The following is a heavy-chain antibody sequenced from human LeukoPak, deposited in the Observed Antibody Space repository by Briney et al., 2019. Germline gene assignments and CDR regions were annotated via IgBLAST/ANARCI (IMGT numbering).Heavy chain of an antibody. J-gene: IGHJ6*02. CDR3: AREGDGYNGVHYYGMDV. Sequence: GESLKISCKDSGYSFTSYWIGWVRQIPGKGLEWMGIIYPGDSESKYSPSFQGQVTISVDKSISTAYLQWSSLKASDSAIYYCAREGDGYNGVHYYGMDVWGQGTTVTVSS. D-gene: IGHD5-24*01. CDR1: GYSFTSYW. V-gene: IGHV5-51*01. CDR2: IYPGDSES.